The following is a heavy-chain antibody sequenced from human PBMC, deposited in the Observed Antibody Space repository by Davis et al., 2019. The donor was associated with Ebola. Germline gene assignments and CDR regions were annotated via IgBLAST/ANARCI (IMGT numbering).Heavy chain of an antibody. J-gene: IGHJ6*02. D-gene: IGHD4-23*01. CDR1: GFTFSSYG. V-gene: IGHV3-30*03. Sequence: GESLKISCAASGFTFSSYGMHWVRQAPGKGLEWVAVISYDGSNKYYADSVKGRFTISRDNYKNTLYLEMNSLRGEDTAVYYCAIHSDFSLGGSSVVYGMDVWGQGTTVTVFS. CDR3: AIHSDFSLGGSSVVYGMDV. CDR2: ISYDGSNK.